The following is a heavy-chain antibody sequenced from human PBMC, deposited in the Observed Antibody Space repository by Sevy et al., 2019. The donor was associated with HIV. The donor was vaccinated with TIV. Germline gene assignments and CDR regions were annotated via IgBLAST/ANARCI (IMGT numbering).Heavy chain of an antibody. CDR3: ARDLPLSYCSSASCYFLGDYYYGMDV. V-gene: IGHV1-69*13. CDR2: IIPIFGTA. J-gene: IGHJ6*02. D-gene: IGHD2-2*01. Sequence: SVKVSCKASGGTFSSYAISWVRQAPGQGLEWMGGIIPIFGTANYVQKFQGRVTITADESTSTAYRELSSLRSEDTAVYYCARDLPLSYCSSASCYFLGDYYYGMDVWGQGTTVTVS. CDR1: GGTFSSYA.